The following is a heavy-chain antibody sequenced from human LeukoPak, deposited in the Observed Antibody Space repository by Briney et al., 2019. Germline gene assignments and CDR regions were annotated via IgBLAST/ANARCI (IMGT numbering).Heavy chain of an antibody. CDR2: ISGSGGST. D-gene: IGHD6-13*01. CDR1: GFTFSSYA. V-gene: IGHV3-23*01. J-gene: IGHJ4*02. Sequence: TGGSLRLSCAASGFTFSSYAMSWVRQAPGKGLEWVSAISGSGGSTYYADSVKGRFTISRDNSKNTLYLQMNSLRAEDTAVYYCAHISSSYYYFDSWGQGTLVTVSS. CDR3: AHISSSYYYFDS.